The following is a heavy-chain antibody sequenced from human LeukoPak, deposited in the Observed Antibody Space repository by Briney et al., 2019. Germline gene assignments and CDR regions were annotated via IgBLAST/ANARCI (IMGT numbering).Heavy chain of an antibody. Sequence: SETLSLTCTVSGGSISSYYWSWIRQPAGKGLEWIGRIYTSGSTNYNPSLKSRVTMSVDTSKNQSSLKLSSVTAAVTAVYYCARHRYLAIAVAGSYYFDYWGQGTLVTVSS. CDR2: IYTSGST. CDR3: ARHRYLAIAVAGSYYFDY. J-gene: IGHJ4*02. V-gene: IGHV4-4*07. CDR1: GGSISSYY. D-gene: IGHD6-19*01.